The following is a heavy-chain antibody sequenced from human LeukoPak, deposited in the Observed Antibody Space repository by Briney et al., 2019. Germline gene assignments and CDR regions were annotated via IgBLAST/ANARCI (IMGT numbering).Heavy chain of an antibody. D-gene: IGHD3-3*01. J-gene: IGHJ6*02. CDR3: ARVFLPNVGVFGMDL. Sequence: ASVKVSCKASGYTFTGYYMHWVRQAPGQGLEWMGWINPNSGGTNYAQKFQGRVTMTRDTSISTAYMELSRLRSDDTAVYYCARVFLPNVGVFGMDLWGQGTTVTVSS. CDR2: INPNSGGT. CDR1: GYTFTGYY. V-gene: IGHV1-2*02.